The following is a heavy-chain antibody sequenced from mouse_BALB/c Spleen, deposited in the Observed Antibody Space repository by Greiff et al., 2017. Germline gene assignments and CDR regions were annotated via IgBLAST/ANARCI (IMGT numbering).Heavy chain of an antibody. V-gene: IGHV1-63*01. CDR2: IYPGSGNT. D-gene: IGHD1-3*01. J-gene: IGHJ3*01. CDR3: ARKVCDY. CDR1: GYAFTNYW. Sequence: VQLQQSGAELVRPGTSVKISCKASGYAFTNYWLGWVKQRPGHGLEWIGDIYPGSGNTYYNEKFKGKATLTADKSSSTAYMQLSSLTSEDSAVYFCARKVCDYWGQGTLVTVSA.